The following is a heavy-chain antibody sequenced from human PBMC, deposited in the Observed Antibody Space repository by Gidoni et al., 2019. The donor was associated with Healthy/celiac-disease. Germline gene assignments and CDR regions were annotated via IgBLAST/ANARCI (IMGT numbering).Heavy chain of an antibody. CDR2: ISGSGGST. CDR1: GFPFSSYA. D-gene: IGHD2-15*01. Sequence: EVQLLESGGGLLQPGGSLRLSCAASGFPFSSYAMSWVRQAPGKGLEWVSAISGSGGSTYYADSVKGRFTISRDNSKNTLYLQMNSRRAEDTAVYYCAKDQDSPGGAFDIWGQGTMVTVSS. CDR3: AKDQDSPGGAFDI. J-gene: IGHJ3*02. V-gene: IGHV3-23*01.